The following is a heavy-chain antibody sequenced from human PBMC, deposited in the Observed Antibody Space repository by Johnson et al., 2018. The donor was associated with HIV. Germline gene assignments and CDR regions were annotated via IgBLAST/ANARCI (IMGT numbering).Heavy chain of an antibody. CDR3: AREATTAPAAVDI. CDR1: AFTFSSYA. J-gene: IGHJ3*02. D-gene: IGHD4-17*01. Sequence: QGLLVESGGGVVQPGRSLRLSCAASAFTFSSYAMPWVRQAPGKGLEWVAVISYDASNKYYADSVKGRFTISRDNSKNTFYLQMNSRRTDDSAVFYCAREATTAPAAVDIWGQGTMVTFSS. V-gene: IGHV3-30*04. CDR2: ISYDASNK.